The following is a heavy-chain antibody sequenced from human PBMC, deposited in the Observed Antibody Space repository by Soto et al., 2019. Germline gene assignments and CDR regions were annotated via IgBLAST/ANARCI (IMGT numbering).Heavy chain of an antibody. CDR2: ISYYGTTE. J-gene: IGHJ4*02. CDR3: AKKDPSGRYSLDY. CDR1: GFTFSGYG. V-gene: IGHV3-30*18. Sequence: GGSLRLSCEASGFTFSGYGMHWVRQAPGKGLEWVAGISYYGTTEYYEDFVKGRFTISRDNSKNTLYLQMNSRRIEDTAVYFCAKKDPSGRYSLDYWGQGSQVTVSS. D-gene: IGHD1-26*01.